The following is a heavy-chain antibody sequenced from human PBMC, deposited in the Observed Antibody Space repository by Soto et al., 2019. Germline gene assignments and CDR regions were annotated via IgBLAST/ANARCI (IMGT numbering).Heavy chain of an antibody. Sequence: EVQLLEFGGGLVQPGGSLRVSCVASGFTFSSHAMGWVRQAPGKGLEWVSSISARGGDSTYYADSVKGRFTISRDNSKNTLYLQMNGLRAEDTAIYYCLKYCSSTSCYSYYAMDVWGQGTTVTVSS. CDR2: ISARGGDST. V-gene: IGHV3-23*01. CDR3: LKYCSSTSCYSYYAMDV. CDR1: GFTFSSHA. J-gene: IGHJ6*02. D-gene: IGHD2-2*01.